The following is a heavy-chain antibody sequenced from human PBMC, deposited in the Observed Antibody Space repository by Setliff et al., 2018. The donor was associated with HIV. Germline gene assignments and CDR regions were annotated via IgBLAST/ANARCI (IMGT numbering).Heavy chain of an antibody. J-gene: IGHJ4*02. CDR2: IYYTGST. CDR3: ARLAASIAARRRFDY. CDR1: GASISSSSHH. V-gene: IGHV4-39*01. D-gene: IGHD6-6*01. Sequence: TLSLTCTVSGASISSSSHHWAWIRQPPGKGLEYIGNIYYTGSTHHNPSLESRVATSVDTSKNQFSLKLSSVTAADTAVYYCARLAASIAARRRFDYWGQGTLVTVSS.